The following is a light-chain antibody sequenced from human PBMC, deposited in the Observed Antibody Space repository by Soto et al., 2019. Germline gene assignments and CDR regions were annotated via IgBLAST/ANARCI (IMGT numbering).Light chain of an antibody. CDR2: EVS. CDR1: SSDVGGYNH. CDR3: SSLAGKFYV. J-gene: IGLJ1*01. Sequence: QSVLTQPPSASGSPGQSVTISCTGTSSDVGGYNHVSWYQQHPGKAPKLIISEVSKRPSGVPDRFSGSKSGNTASLSVSGLQAEDEADYYCSSLAGKFYVFGTGTKVTVL. V-gene: IGLV2-8*01.